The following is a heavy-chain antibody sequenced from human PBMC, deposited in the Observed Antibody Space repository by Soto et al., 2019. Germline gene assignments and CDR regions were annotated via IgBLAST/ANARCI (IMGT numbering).Heavy chain of an antibody. V-gene: IGHV3-23*01. CDR1: GFTFSSYA. J-gene: IGHJ4*02. CDR2: ISGSGGST. CDR3: AGAREWLLLLDE. Sequence: EVQLLESGGGLVQPGGSLRLSCAASGFTFSSYAMSWVRQAPGKGLEWVSAISGSGGSTYYADSVKGRFTISRDNSKNTLYLQMNSLRAEDTAVYYCAGAREWLLLLDEWGQGTLVTVSS. D-gene: IGHD3-3*01.